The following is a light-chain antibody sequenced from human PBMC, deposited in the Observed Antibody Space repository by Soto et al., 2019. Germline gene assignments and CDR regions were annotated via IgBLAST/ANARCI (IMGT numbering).Light chain of an antibody. CDR3: SSYTSKSSLI. Sequence: QSVLTQPASVSGSPGQSITISCAGTMRDVGAYKLVSWYQQHPGRAPQLIIYEVRNRPSGISFRFSGSKSGNTASLTISGLQAKDEADYYCSSYTSKSSLIFGGGTKLTVL. J-gene: IGLJ2*01. CDR2: EVR. V-gene: IGLV2-14*01. CDR1: MRDVGAYKL.